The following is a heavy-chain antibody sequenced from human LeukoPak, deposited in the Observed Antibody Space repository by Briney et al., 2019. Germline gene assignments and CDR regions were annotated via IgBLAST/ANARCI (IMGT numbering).Heavy chain of an antibody. CDR1: GFTFSSYD. V-gene: IGHV3-13*01. Sequence: PGGSLRLSCAASGFTFSSYDMHWVRQATGKGLEWVSAIGTAGDTYYPGSVKGRFTISRENAKNSLYLQMNSLRAGDTAVYYCARDPYYYDSSGYYSNYWGQGTLVTVSS. CDR2: IGTAGDT. D-gene: IGHD3-22*01. J-gene: IGHJ4*02. CDR3: ARDPYYYDSSGYYSNY.